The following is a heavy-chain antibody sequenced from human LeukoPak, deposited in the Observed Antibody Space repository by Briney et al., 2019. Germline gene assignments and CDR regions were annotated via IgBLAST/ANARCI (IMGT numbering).Heavy chain of an antibody. CDR2: IYSGGST. V-gene: IGHV3-66*01. Sequence: GGSLRLSCAAPGFSVSNNYMSWVRQAPGKGLEWVSVIYSGGSTFYADSVKGRFTTSRDNSKNTLYLQMNSLRAEDTAVYYCASDSYSPEYFQHWGQGTLVTVSS. J-gene: IGHJ1*01. D-gene: IGHD2-15*01. CDR3: ASDSYSPEYFQH. CDR1: GFSVSNNY.